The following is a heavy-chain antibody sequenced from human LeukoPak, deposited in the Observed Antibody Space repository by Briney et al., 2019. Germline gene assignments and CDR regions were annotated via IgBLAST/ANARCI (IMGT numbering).Heavy chain of an antibody. J-gene: IGHJ4*02. Sequence: PGGSLRLSCAASGFTVSSNYMSWVRQAPGKGLEWVANIKEDGSQKSYVDSVKGRFTISRDNAKNSLSLQMNGLRAEDTAVYYCGRVGNWNDRGDYWGQGTLVTVSS. CDR1: GFTVSSNY. D-gene: IGHD1-1*01. V-gene: IGHV3-7*01. CDR3: GRVGNWNDRGDY. CDR2: IKEDGSQK.